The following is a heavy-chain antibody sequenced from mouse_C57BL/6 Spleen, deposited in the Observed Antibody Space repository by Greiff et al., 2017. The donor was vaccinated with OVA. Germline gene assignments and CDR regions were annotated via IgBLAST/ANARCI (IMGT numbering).Heavy chain of an antibody. CDR1: GYAFSSYW. Sequence: VKLQESGAELVKPGASVKISCKASGYAFSSYWMNWVKQRPGKGLEWIGQIYPGDGDTNYNGKFTGKATLTAAKSSSTAYMQLSSLTSEDSAVYFCARGGNHWYFDVWGTGTTVTVSS. J-gene: IGHJ1*03. V-gene: IGHV1-80*01. D-gene: IGHD2-1*01. CDR2: IYPGDGDT. CDR3: ARGGNHWYFDV.